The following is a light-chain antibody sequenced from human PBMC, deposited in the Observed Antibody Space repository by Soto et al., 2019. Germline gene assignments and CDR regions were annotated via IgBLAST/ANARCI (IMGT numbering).Light chain of an antibody. CDR1: QSISRY. J-gene: IGKJ5*01. CDR3: QQRSTWPT. V-gene: IGKV1-39*01. CDR2: AAS. Sequence: DIQMTQSPSSLSASLGDRVTIACRASQSISRYLNWYQHKPGKAPNLLIYAASSLKPGVPSRFSGSGSGTDFTLTISSLQPEDFALYYCQQRSTWPTFGQGTRLEIK.